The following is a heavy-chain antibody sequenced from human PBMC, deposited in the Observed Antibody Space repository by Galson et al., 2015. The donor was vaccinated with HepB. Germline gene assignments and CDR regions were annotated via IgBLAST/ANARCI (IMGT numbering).Heavy chain of an antibody. V-gene: IGHV3-21*01. CDR2: ISSSSSYI. CDR1: GFTFSSYS. Sequence: SLRLSCAASGFTFSSYSMNWVRQAPGKGLEWVSSISSSSSYIYYADSVKGRFTISRDNAKNSLYLQMNSLRAEDTAVYYCARDTIAAAPLSWFDPWGQGTLVTVSS. CDR3: ARDTIAAAPLSWFDP. D-gene: IGHD6-13*01. J-gene: IGHJ5*02.